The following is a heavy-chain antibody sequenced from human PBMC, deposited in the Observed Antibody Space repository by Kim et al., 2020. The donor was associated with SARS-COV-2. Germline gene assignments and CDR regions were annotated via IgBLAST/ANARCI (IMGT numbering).Heavy chain of an antibody. V-gene: IGHV4-39*07. D-gene: IGHD2-15*01. J-gene: IGHJ3*01. CDR3: ARDGGVVVVVAATLAF. CDR2: IYYSGST. Sequence: SETLSRTCTVSGGSISSSSYYWGWIRQPPGKGLEWIGSIYYSGSTYYNPSLKSRVTISVDTSKNQFSLKLSSVTAADTAVYYCARDGGVVVVVAATLAF. CDR1: GGSISSSSYY.